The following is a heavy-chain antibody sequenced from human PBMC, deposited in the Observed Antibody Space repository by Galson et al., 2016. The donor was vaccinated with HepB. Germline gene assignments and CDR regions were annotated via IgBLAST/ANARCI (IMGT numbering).Heavy chain of an antibody. CDR2: IYYSGRT. J-gene: IGHJ6*02. V-gene: IGHV4-59*01. CDR1: GASISGYY. D-gene: IGHD6-19*01. CDR3: ARDDSGGWYGFHYDMDV. Sequence: ETLSLTCTVSGASISGYYLSWIRQPPGKGLEWIGYIYYSGRTNYNPSLKSRVTISVDTSKNQFSLKLSSVTAADTAVYYCARDDSGGWYGFHYDMDVWGQGTTVTVS.